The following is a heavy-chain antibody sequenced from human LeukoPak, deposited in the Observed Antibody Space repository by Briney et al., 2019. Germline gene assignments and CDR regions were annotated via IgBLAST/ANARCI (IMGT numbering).Heavy chain of an antibody. CDR3: AKGGDVTLDY. CDR1: GFTFSRSW. CDR2: ITRDGSST. J-gene: IGHJ4*02. V-gene: IGHV3-74*01. Sequence: GGSLRLSCAASGFTFSRSWMHWVRQAPGKGLVWVSRITRDGSSTTYADSVKGRFTTSRDNSKNTLYLQMNSLRAEDTAVYYCAKGGDVTLDYWGQGTLVTVSS. D-gene: IGHD3-10*01.